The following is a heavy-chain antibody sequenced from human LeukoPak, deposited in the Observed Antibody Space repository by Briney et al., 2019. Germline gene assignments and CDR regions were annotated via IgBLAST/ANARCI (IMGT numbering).Heavy chain of an antibody. CDR2: IYTSGST. J-gene: IGHJ4*02. CDR3: ARVILNSLGEWDYFDY. Sequence: PSETLSHTCTVSGVSISSYYWSWIRQPPGKGLEWIGCIYTSGSTNYNPSLKSRVTISVDTSKNQFSLKLSSVTAADTAVYYCARVILNSLGEWDYFDYWGQGTLVTVSS. CDR1: GVSISSYY. D-gene: IGHD3-10*01. V-gene: IGHV4-4*09.